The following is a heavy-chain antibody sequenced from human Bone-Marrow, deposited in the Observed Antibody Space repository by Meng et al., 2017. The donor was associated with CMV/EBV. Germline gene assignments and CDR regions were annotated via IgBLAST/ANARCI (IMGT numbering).Heavy chain of an antibody. CDR1: GYTFTKYF. CDR2: INPSGGAT. V-gene: IGHV1-46*01. Sequence: KESGYTFTKYFIHWVRQAPGQGPEWVGIINPSGGATTYAQRFQGRVTMTRDTSTSTLYMDLTNLRSDDTAVYYCARGDYGGNSGFDPWGQGTLVTVSS. J-gene: IGHJ5*02. D-gene: IGHD4-23*01. CDR3: ARGDYGGNSGFDP.